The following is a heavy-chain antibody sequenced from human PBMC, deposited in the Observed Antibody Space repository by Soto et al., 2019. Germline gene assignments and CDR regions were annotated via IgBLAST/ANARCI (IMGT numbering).Heavy chain of an antibody. V-gene: IGHV3-30-3*01. D-gene: IGHD1-26*01. CDR3: ARDLSGHSHYYYGMDV. J-gene: IGHJ6*02. CDR2: ISYDGSNK. CDR1: GFTFSSYA. Sequence: QVQLVESGGGVVQPGRSLRLSCAASGFTFSSYAMHWVRQAPGKGLEWVAVISYDGSNKYYADSVKGRFTISRDNSKNTLYLQMNSLRAEDTAVYYCARDLSGHSHYYYGMDVWGQGTTVTVSS.